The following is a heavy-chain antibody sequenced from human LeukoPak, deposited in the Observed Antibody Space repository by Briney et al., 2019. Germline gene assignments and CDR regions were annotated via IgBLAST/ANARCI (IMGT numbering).Heavy chain of an antibody. V-gene: IGHV1-69*05. J-gene: IGHJ4*02. D-gene: IGHD3-9*01. Sequence: SVKVSCKASGGTFSSYAISWVRQAHGQGLEWMGRIIPIFGTANYEQKFQERVTITTDESTSTAYIELSSLRSEDTAVYYCASTENDILTPSPFDYWGQGTLVTVSS. CDR1: GGTFSSYA. CDR2: IIPIFGTA. CDR3: ASTENDILTPSPFDY.